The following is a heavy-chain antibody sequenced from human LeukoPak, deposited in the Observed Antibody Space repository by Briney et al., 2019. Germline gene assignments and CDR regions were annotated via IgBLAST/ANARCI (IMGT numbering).Heavy chain of an antibody. CDR3: ASSAVAGDDY. D-gene: IGHD6-19*01. J-gene: IGHJ4*02. CDR1: GGSISSGGYS. CDR2: IYHGGST. Sequence: PSETLSLTCAVSGGSISSGGYSWSWIRQPPGKGLEWIGYIYHGGSTYYNPSLKSRVTISVDRSKNQFSLKLSSVTAADTAVYYCASSAVAGDDYWGQGTLVTVSS. V-gene: IGHV4-30-2*01.